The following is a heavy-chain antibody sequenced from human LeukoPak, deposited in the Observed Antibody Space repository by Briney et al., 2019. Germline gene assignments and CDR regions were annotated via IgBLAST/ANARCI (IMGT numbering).Heavy chain of an antibody. CDR3: SRGGREYPTGFLDY. CDR2: VKSRANNYIL. CDR1: GFTFSDYY. D-gene: IGHD2/OR15-2a*01. Sequence: GGSLRLSCAASGFTFSDYYMNWVRQAPGKGLEWVGRVKSRANNYILDYAASVKGRFTISRDDSKNSLYLQMNSLKTEDTALYYCSRGGREYPTGFLDYWGKGTLVTVSS. V-gene: IGHV3-72*01. J-gene: IGHJ4*02.